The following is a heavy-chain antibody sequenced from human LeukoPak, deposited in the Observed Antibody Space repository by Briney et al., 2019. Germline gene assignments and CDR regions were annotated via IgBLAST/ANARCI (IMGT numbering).Heavy chain of an antibody. CDR1: GLTFSSYG. J-gene: IGHJ6*02. V-gene: IGHV3-30*18. D-gene: IGHD5-18*01. CDR2: ISYDGSNK. CDR3: AKGDYSYGFSYYYGMDV. Sequence: GGSLRLSCAASGLTFSSYGMHWVRQAPGKGLEWVAVISYDGSNKYYADSVKGRFTISRDNSKNTLYLQMNSLRAEDTAVYYCAKGDYSYGFSYYYGMDVWGQGTTVTVSS.